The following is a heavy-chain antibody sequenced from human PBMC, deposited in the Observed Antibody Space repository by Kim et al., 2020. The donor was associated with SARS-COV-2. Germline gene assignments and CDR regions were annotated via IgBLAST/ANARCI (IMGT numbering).Heavy chain of an antibody. V-gene: IGHV3-74*01. J-gene: IGHJ4*02. D-gene: IGHD2-21*02. CDR3: ARYCGGDCYLDY. Sequence: SYAASVKGRFTISRDNAKNTLYLQMNSLRAEDTAVYYCARYCGGDCYLDYWGQGTLVTVSS.